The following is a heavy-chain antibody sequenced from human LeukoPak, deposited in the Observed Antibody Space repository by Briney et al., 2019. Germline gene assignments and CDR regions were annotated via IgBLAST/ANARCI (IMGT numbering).Heavy chain of an antibody. V-gene: IGHV4-59*01. CDR1: GGSLSSYY. J-gene: IGHJ6*03. Sequence: SETLSLTCTVSGGSLSSYYWSWIRQPPGKGLAWIGYIYYSGSTNYNPSLKSRVTISVDTSKNQFSLKLSSVTAADTAVYYCARLYGSGWPYYYYCMDVWGKGTTVTISS. CDR3: ARLYGSGWPYYYYCMDV. CDR2: IYYSGST. D-gene: IGHD3-10*01.